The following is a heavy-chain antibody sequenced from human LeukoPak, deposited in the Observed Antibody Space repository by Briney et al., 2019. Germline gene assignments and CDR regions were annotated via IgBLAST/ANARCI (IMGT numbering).Heavy chain of an antibody. CDR3: ARDLWEGTRESGY. D-gene: IGHD3-16*01. CDR2: ISGYNGNT. V-gene: IGHV1-18*01. J-gene: IGHJ4*02. Sequence: PVASVKVSCKASGYIFTSYGISWVRQAPGQGLEWVGWISGYNGNTNYAQKVQGRVTLTTDTSTNTAHMELRSLRSDDTAVYYCARDLWEGTRESGYWGQGTLVTVSS. CDR1: GYIFTSYG.